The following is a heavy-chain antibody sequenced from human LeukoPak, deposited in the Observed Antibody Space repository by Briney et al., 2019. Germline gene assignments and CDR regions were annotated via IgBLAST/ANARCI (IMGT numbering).Heavy chain of an antibody. D-gene: IGHD3-10*01. CDR2: IYYSGSA. J-gene: IGHJ4*02. CDR1: GGSISSGDYY. CDR3: ARDPITMVRGVIPHSDY. Sequence: SETLSLTCTVSGGSISSGDYYWSWIRQPPGKGLEWIGYIYYSGSAYYNPSLKSRVTISVDTSKNQFSLKLSSVTAADTAVYYCARDPITMVRGVIPHSDYWGQGTLVTVSS. V-gene: IGHV4-30-4*08.